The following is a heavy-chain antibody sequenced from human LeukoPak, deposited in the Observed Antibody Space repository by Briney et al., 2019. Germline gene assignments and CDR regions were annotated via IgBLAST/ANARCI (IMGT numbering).Heavy chain of an antibody. J-gene: IGHJ4*02. CDR3: ARVEMATSFDY. CDR2: INPNSGGT. V-gene: IGHV1-2*06. D-gene: IGHD5-24*01. CDR1: GYTFTGYY. Sequence: AASVKVSCTASGYTFTGYYMHWVRQAPGQGLEWMGRINPNSGGTNYAQKFQGRVTMTRDTSISTAYMELSRLRSDDTAVYYCARVEMATSFDYWGQGTLVTVSS.